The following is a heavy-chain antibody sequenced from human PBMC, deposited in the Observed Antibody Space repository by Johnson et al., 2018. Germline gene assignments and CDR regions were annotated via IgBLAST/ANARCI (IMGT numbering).Heavy chain of an antibody. J-gene: IGHJ6*02. V-gene: IGHV3-30*18. CDR1: GFTFGSYG. D-gene: IGHD3-16*01. Sequence: VQLVESGGGVVQPGRSLRLSCAASGFTFGSYGMHWVRQAPGKGLEWVAVISYDGSNKYYADSVKGRFTISRDNSKNTLYLQINSLRAEDTAVYYCAKPWGRMDVWVQGTTVTDSS. CDR3: AKPWGRMDV. CDR2: ISYDGSNK.